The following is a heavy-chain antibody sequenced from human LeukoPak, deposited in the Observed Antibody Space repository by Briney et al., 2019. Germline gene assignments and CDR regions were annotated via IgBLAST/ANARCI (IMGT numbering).Heavy chain of an antibody. V-gene: IGHV1-8*01. J-gene: IGHJ5*02. CDR2: MNPNSGNT. Sequence: ASVKVSCKASGYTFTSYDINWVRQATGQGLEWMGWMNPNSGNTGYAQKFQGRVTMTRNTSISTAYMELSSLRSEDTAVYYCARGRGYYGSGSYYKSRFDPWGQGTLVTVSS. D-gene: IGHD3-10*01. CDR1: GYTFTSYD. CDR3: ARGRGYYGSGSYYKSRFDP.